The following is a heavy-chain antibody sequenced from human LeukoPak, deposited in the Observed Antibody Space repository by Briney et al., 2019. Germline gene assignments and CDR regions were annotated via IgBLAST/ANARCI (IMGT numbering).Heavy chain of an antibody. V-gene: IGHV3-21*01. CDR2: ISSSSSYI. D-gene: IGHD2-2*01. Sequence: KSGGSLRLSCAASGFTFSSYAMSWVRQVPGKGLEWVSSISSSSSYIYYADSVKGRFIISRDNAKNSLYLQMNSLRAEDTAVYYCARYYQLKYGMDVWGQGTTVTVSS. CDR3: ARYYQLKYGMDV. CDR1: GFTFSSYA. J-gene: IGHJ6*02.